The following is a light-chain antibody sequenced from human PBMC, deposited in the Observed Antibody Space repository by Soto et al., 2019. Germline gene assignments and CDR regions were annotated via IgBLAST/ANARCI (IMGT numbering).Light chain of an antibody. Sequence: QPVLTQSPSASASLGASIKFACTMSSGHNTYAIAWHQQQPEKGPRYLMRLNSDGSHFKGDGIPDRFSGSSAGAERYLTISSLESDDEADYCCPAWVTGTVVFGAGTKLTVL. V-gene: IGLV4-69*01. J-gene: IGLJ2*01. CDR1: SGHNTYA. CDR2: LNSDGSH. CDR3: PAWVTGTVV.